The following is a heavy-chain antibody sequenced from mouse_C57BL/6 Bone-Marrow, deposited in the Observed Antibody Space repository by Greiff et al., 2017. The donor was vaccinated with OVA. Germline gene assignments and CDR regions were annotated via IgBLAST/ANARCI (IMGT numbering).Heavy chain of an antibody. J-gene: IGHJ1*03. V-gene: IGHV1-63*01. CDR3: ARSALSYWYFDV. CDR2: IYPGGGYT. Sequence: QVQLKESGAELVRPGTSVKMSCKASGYTFTNYWIGWAKQRPGHGLEWIGDIYPGGGYTNYNEKFKGKATLTADKSSSTAYMQFSSLTSEDSAIDYWARSALSYWYFDVWGTGTTVTVSS. CDR1: GYTFTNYW. D-gene: IGHD3-1*01.